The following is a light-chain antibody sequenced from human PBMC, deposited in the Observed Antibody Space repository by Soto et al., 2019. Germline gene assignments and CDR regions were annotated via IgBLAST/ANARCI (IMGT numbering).Light chain of an antibody. CDR1: QSVSSN. Sequence: EIVMTQSPAPLSVSPGERATLSCRASQSVSSNLAWYQQKPGQAPRLLIYGASTRATGIPARFSGRGSGTEFTLTISSLQSEDFAVYYCQQYSHWPPLTFGPGTKVDV. J-gene: IGKJ3*01. CDR3: QQYSHWPPLT. CDR2: GAS. V-gene: IGKV3-15*01.